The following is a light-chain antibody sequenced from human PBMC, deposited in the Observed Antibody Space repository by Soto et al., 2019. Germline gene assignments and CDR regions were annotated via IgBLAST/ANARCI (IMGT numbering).Light chain of an antibody. J-gene: IGKJ2*01. V-gene: IGKV1-9*01. CDR2: AAS. CDR1: QGISSY. CDR3: QQLNSYQYT. Sequence: DIQLTQSPSFLSASVGDRVTITCRASQGISSYLTWYQQKPGKAPKLLIYAASTLQSGVPSRFSGSGSGTGFTLTISSLQPEDFATYYCQQLNSYQYTFGQGTKLEIK.